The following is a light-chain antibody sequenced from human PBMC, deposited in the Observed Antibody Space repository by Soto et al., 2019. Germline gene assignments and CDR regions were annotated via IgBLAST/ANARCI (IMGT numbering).Light chain of an antibody. CDR1: QSINSW. J-gene: IGKJ1*01. CDR2: DAS. Sequence: DIQITQSPSTLSASVVDRVTITCRASQSINSWLAWYQQKPGKAPQILIYDASTLKSGDPSRFSASGSGTEFTLIISSLQPDDVATYYCQQYTSYSWTFGQGTKVEI. CDR3: QQYTSYSWT. V-gene: IGKV1-5*01.